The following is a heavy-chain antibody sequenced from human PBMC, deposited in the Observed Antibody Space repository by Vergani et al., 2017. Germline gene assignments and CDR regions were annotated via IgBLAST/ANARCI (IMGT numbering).Heavy chain of an antibody. CDR3: ASGKYYSDSTSHFRGRYFDV. V-gene: IGHV4-39*01. CDR2: ISNSGNG. Sequence: QMQLQESGPGLVKASETLSLTCTVSGDSIISRSYYWGWIRQPPGKGLEWIGSISNSGNGDSSSSLKSRVTISADTSKNQFSLRLTFVTAADTAVYYCASGKYYSDSTSHFRGRYFDVWGRGTLVTVPS. D-gene: IGHD3-16*01. J-gene: IGHJ2*01. CDR1: GDSIISRSYY.